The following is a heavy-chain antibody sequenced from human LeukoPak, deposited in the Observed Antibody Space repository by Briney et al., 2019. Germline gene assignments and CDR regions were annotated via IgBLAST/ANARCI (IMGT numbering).Heavy chain of an antibody. J-gene: IGHJ4*02. CDR3: ARVHTYDFWSGYPAYFDY. CDR1: GFTFSSYW. D-gene: IGHD3-3*01. CDR2: INSDGSST. Sequence: GGSLRLSCAASGFTFSSYWMHWVRQAPGKGLVWVSRINSDGSSTSYADSVKGRFTISRDNAKNTLYLQMNSLRAEDTAVYYCARVHTYDFWSGYPAYFDYWGQGTLVTVSS. V-gene: IGHV3-74*01.